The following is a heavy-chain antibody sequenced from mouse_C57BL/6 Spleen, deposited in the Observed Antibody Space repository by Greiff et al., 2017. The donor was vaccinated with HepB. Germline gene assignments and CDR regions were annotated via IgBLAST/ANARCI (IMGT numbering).Heavy chain of an antibody. Sequence: EVKLMESGPELVKPGASVKMSCKASGYTFTDYNMHWVKQSHGKSLEWIGYINPNNGGTSYNQKFKGKATLTVNKSSSTAYMELRSLTSEDSAVYYCARGGYYEDWFAYWGQGTLVTVSA. V-gene: IGHV1-22*01. CDR2: INPNNGGT. CDR1: GYTFTDYN. D-gene: IGHD2-3*01. CDR3: ARGGYYEDWFAY. J-gene: IGHJ3*01.